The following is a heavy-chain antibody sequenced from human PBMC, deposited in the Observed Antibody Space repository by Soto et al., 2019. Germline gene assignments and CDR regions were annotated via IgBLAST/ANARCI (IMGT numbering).Heavy chain of an antibody. V-gene: IGHV3-30-3*01. Sequence: GGSLRLSCAASGFTFSSYAMHWVRQAPGKGLEWVAVISYDGSNKYYADSVKGRFTISRDNSKNTLYLQMNSLRAEDTAVYYCARDFPAAGDYWGQGTLVTVSS. J-gene: IGHJ4*02. CDR1: GFTFSSYA. D-gene: IGHD6-13*01. CDR2: ISYDGSNK. CDR3: ARDFPAAGDY.